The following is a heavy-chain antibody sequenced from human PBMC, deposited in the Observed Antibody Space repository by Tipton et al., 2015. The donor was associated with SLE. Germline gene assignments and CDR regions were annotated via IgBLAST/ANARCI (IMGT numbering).Heavy chain of an antibody. V-gene: IGHV4-34*01. CDR2: FNHAGST. D-gene: IGHD1-26*01. J-gene: IGHJ4*02. CDR3: ARGLFGWELPY. CDR1: DGSINHHY. Sequence: TLSLTCTVSDGSINHHYWSWIRQAPGKGLEWIGEFNHAGSTNYNPSLKSRVTISVATSKNQFSLNLSSVTAADTAVYYCARGLFGWELPYWGQGTLVTVSS.